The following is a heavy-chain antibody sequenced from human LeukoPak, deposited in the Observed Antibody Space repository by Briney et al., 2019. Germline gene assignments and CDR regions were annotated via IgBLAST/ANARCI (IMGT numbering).Heavy chain of an antibody. V-gene: IGHV3-48*02. CDR1: GFTFSSYG. CDR2: ISRSSSAI. CDR3: AREYYYNYYGLDV. J-gene: IGHJ6*02. Sequence: GGSLRLSCAASGFTFSSYGMSWVRQAPGKGLEWVSYISRSSSAIYSADSLKGRFTISRDNAKNSLYLQMNSLRDEDTAVYYCAREYYYNYYGLDVWGQGTTVTVSS.